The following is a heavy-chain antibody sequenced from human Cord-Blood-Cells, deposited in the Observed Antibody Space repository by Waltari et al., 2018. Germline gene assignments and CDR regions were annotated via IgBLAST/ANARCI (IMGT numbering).Heavy chain of an antibody. V-gene: IGHV4-39*07. CDR3: ARLRAAVAGDAFDI. D-gene: IGHD6-19*01. Sequence: QLQLQESGPGLVKPSETLSLTCTVSGGSISSSSYYWGWIRQPPGKGLEWIGSIYYSGSTYYNPSRKSRVTISVDTSKNQFSLKLSSVTAADTAVYYCARLRAAVAGDAFDIWGQGTMVTVSS. CDR1: GGSISSSSYY. J-gene: IGHJ3*02. CDR2: IYYSGST.